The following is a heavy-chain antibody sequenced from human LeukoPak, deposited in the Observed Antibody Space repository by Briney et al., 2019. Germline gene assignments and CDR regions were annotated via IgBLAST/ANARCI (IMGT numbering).Heavy chain of an antibody. CDR2: ISIDGSGK. CDR1: GFNFSSYA. CDR3: AKEDGGHSQVDY. D-gene: IGHD4-23*01. J-gene: IGHJ4*02. Sequence: PGGSLRLSCAASGFNFSSYAMHWVRRTPGKGLEWVAVISIDGSGKFYVDSVKGRFTISRDNSKNTVYLQMSSLTPEDTAVYYCAKEDGGHSQVDYWGQGTLVTVSS. V-gene: IGHV3-30*18.